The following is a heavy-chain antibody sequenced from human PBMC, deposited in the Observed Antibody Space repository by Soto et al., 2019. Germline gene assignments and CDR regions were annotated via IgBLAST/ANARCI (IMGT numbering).Heavy chain of an antibody. V-gene: IGHV4-4*02. D-gene: IGHD1-26*01. J-gene: IGHJ6*02. CDR1: GGSISSSNW. CDR3: ARDGAWDNYYYGMDV. Sequence: SETLSLTCAVSGGSISSSNWWRWVRQPPGKGLEMTGEIYHSGSTNYNPSLKSRVTISVDKSKNQFSLKLSSVTAADTAVYYCARDGAWDNYYYGMDVWGQGTTVTVSS. CDR2: IYHSGST.